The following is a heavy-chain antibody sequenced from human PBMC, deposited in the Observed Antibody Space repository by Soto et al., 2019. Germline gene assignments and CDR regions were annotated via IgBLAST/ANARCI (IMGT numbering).Heavy chain of an antibody. CDR2: ISGSGGST. V-gene: IGHV3-23*01. CDR1: GFTFSSYA. Sequence: VGSLRLSCAASGFTFSSYAMSWVRQAPGKGLEWVSAISGSGGSTYYADSVKGRFTISRDNSKNTLYLQMNSLRAEDTAVYYCAKGTHYGDYHFDYWGQGTLVTVSS. J-gene: IGHJ4*02. CDR3: AKGTHYGDYHFDY. D-gene: IGHD4-17*01.